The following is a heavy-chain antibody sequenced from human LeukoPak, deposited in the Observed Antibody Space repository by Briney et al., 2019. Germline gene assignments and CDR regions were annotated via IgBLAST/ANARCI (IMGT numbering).Heavy chain of an antibody. CDR1: GFTFSSYG. Sequence: GGSLRLSCAASGFTFSSYGMSWVRRAPAKGLEWGSAISGSGDSAYYADSVKGRFTISRDNSKSTLYLQMNSLRAEDTAIYYCAKDHSWYSGSGPSYDYWGQGTLVTVSS. D-gene: IGHD3-10*01. CDR2: ISGSGDSA. V-gene: IGHV3-23*01. CDR3: AKDHSWYSGSGPSYDY. J-gene: IGHJ4*02.